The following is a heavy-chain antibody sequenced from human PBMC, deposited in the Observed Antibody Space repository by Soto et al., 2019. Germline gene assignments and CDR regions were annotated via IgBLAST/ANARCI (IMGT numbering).Heavy chain of an antibody. CDR1: GFTFSGSA. J-gene: IGHJ5*02. Sequence: EVQLVESGGGLVQPGGSLKLSCAASGFTFSGSAMHWVRQASGKGLEWVGRIRSKANSYATAYAASVKGRFTISRDDSKNTAYLQMNSLKAEDTAVYYCTGTYYGSGSYCPSWGQGTLVTVSS. V-gene: IGHV3-73*02. CDR3: TGTYYGSGSYCPS. CDR2: IRSKANSYAT. D-gene: IGHD3-10*01.